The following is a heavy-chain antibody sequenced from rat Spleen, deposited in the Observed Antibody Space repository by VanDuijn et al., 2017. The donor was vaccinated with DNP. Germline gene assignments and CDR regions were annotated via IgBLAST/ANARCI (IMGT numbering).Heavy chain of an antibody. J-gene: IGHJ2*01. D-gene: IGHD1-12*02. CDR1: GYSITSNY. CDR3: ARYQSYYYDGSYYPFYFDY. Sequence: EVQLQESGPGLVKPSQSLSLTCSVTGYSITSNYWAWIRKFPGNKMEWMGYISYSGYTGYNPSLKSRISIARDTSKNQFFLQLNSVTTEDTATYYCARYQSYYYDGSYYPFYFDYWGQGVMVTVSS. V-gene: IGHV3-1*01. CDR2: ISYSGYT.